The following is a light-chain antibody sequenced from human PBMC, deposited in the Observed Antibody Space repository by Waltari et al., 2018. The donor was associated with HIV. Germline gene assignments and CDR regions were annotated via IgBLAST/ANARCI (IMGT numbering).Light chain of an antibody. CDR3: QTWGTGIRV. J-gene: IGLJ3*02. V-gene: IGLV4-69*01. CDR2: VNSDGSH. CDR1: SGHSPYA. Sequence: QLVLTQSPSASASLGASVKLTCPPSSGHSPYAIAWHQQQPEKGPRYLMKVNSDGSHSKGDGIPDRFSGSSSGSERYLIISSLQSEDEADYYCQTWGTGIRVFGGGTKLTVL.